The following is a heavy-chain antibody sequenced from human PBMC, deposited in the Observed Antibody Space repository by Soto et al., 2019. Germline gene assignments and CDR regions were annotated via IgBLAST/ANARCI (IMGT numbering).Heavy chain of an antibody. V-gene: IGHV1-18*01. J-gene: IGHJ3*01. CDR3: ARGAFGFVDAYDL. CDR1: GYNFFSFN. D-gene: IGHD3-10*01. Sequence: ASVKVSCKTSGYNFFSFNVNWVRQAPGQGLEWLGSISGYRGNTKYAQSVQGRVTMTTDASTNTAYMELRSLRSDDTAVYYCARGAFGFVDAYDLWGQGTMVTVSS. CDR2: ISGYRGNT.